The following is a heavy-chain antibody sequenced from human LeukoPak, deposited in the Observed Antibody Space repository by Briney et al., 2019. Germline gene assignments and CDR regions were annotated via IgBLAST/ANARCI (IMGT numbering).Heavy chain of an antibody. V-gene: IGHV3-53*01. Sequence: PGGSLRLSCAAPGFTVSSNYMSWVRQAPGKGLEWVSVIYSSGSTYYADSVKGRFTISRDNSKNTLYLQMNSLRAEDTALYYCAKELESWEIFEYWGQGTLVTVSS. D-gene: IGHD1-26*01. J-gene: IGHJ4*02. CDR2: IYSSGST. CDR1: GFTVSSNY. CDR3: AKELESWEIFEY.